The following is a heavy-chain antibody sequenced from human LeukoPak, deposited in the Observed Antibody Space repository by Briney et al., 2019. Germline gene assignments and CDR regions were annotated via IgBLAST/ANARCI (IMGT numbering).Heavy chain of an antibody. J-gene: IGHJ6*02. CDR1: GFTFSSYS. CDR3: ARVNGDYVVYGMDV. Sequence: PGGSLRLSCAASGFTFSSYSMNWVRQAPGKGLEWVAVIWYDGSNKYYADSVKGRFTISRDNSKNTLYLQMNSLRAEDTAVYYCARVNGDYVVYGMDVWGQGTTVTVSS. D-gene: IGHD4-17*01. V-gene: IGHV3-33*08. CDR2: IWYDGSNK.